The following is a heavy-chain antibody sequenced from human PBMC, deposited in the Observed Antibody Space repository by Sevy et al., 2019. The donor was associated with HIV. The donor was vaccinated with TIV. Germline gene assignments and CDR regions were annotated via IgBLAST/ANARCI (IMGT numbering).Heavy chain of an antibody. V-gene: IGHV1-2*02. CDR3: ARGWGDFWSGYYGYYYYGMDV. D-gene: IGHD3-3*01. CDR2: INPNSGGT. CDR1: GYTFTGYY. J-gene: IGHJ6*02. Sequence: ASVKVSCKASGYTFTGYYMHWVRQAPGQGLEWMGWINPNSGGTNYAQKFQGRVTMTRDTSISTAYMELSRLRSDDTAVYYCARGWGDFWSGYYGYYYYGMDVWGQGTTVTVSS.